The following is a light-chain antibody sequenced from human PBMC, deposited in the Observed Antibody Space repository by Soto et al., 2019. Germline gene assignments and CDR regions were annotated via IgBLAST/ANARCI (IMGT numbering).Light chain of an antibody. CDR1: QSVSSY. J-gene: IGKJ4*01. CDR2: GAS. V-gene: IGKV3-15*01. Sequence: EIVMTQSPATLSVSPGERATLSCRASQSVSSYLAWYQQKPGQAPRLLIYGASTRATGVPARFSGSGSGTEFTLTISRLQSEDFAVYYCQQYSSGPPLTFGGGTKVDIK. CDR3: QQYSSGPPLT.